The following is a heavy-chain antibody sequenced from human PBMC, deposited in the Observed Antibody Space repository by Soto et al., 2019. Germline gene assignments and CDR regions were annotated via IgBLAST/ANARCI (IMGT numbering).Heavy chain of an antibody. V-gene: IGHV1-69*12. CDR3: ARDRAPSIAVAGGGCDY. CDR2: IIPIFGTA. J-gene: IGHJ4*02. CDR1: RGTFSSYA. D-gene: IGHD6-19*01. Sequence: QVQLVQSGAEVKKPGSSVKVSCKASRGTFSSYAISWVRQAPGQGLEWMGGIIPIFGTANYAQKFQGRVTITADESTSTAYMELSSLRSEDTAVYYCARDRAPSIAVAGGGCDYWGQGTLVTVSS.